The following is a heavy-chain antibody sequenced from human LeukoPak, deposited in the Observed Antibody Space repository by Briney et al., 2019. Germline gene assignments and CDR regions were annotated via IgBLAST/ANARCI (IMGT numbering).Heavy chain of an antibody. CDR1: GFTFDDYG. CDR2: IFSGGST. V-gene: IGHV3-53*01. J-gene: IGHJ3*02. D-gene: IGHD1-26*01. Sequence: PGGSLRLSCAASGFTFDDYGMSWVRQAPGKGLEWVSVIFSGGSTYYADSVTGRFTISRDNSKNTLYLQLNSLSAEDTAVYYFARLYSGSYYVAFDIGGQGTMVTVSS. CDR3: ARLYSGSYYVAFDI.